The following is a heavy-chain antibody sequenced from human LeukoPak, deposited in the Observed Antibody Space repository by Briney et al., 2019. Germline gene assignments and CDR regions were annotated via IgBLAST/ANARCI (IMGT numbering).Heavy chain of an antibody. CDR3: TTGITIFGTNWFDP. CDR2: IKSNIDGGTT. Sequence: PGGSLRLSCVGSEFLFTNAWMNWVRQAPGKGLEWFGRIKSNIDGGTTDYAASVKGRFTISRDDSKNTLYLQMNSLKIEDTAVYYCTTGITIFGTNWFDPWGQGTLVTVSS. J-gene: IGHJ5*02. V-gene: IGHV3-15*01. D-gene: IGHD3-3*01. CDR1: EFLFTNAW.